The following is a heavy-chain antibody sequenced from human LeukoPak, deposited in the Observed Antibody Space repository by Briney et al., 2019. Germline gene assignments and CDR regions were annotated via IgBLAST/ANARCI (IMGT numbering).Heavy chain of an antibody. Sequence: PSGTLSLTCAVSGGSISNSNWWSWVRQPPGKGLEWIGEIYHSGSTNYNPSLKSRVTMSVDKSKNQFSLKLSSVTAADTAVYYCARWGYSSGRYYFDYWGQGTLVTVSS. V-gene: IGHV4-4*02. J-gene: IGHJ4*02. D-gene: IGHD6-19*01. CDR1: GGSISNSNW. CDR3: ARWGYSSGRYYFDY. CDR2: IYHSGST.